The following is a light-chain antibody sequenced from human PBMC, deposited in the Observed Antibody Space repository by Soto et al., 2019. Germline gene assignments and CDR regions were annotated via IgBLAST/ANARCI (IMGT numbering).Light chain of an antibody. Sequence: QSALTQPASVSGSPGQSITISCTGTSSDTGVYDYVSWYQQHPGKAPKLIIYEVTNRPSGLSNRFSGSKSDNTASLTISGLQAEDEADYYCVSHISVAYRSIYVFGTGTKLTVL. J-gene: IGLJ1*01. CDR2: EVT. CDR3: VSHISVAYRSIYV. CDR1: SSDTGVYDY. V-gene: IGLV2-14*01.